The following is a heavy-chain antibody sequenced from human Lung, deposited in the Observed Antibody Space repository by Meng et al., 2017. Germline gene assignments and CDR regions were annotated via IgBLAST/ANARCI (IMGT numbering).Heavy chain of an antibody. Sequence: QVHLQRSGPGLLKPSQPLPPPCAISGDSVSSNSAAWTWFRQSPSRGLEWLGRTYYRSKWYNGYAVSVRSRITINPDTSKNQFSLQLNSVTPEDTAVYYCARSQQWLDSWGQGTLVTVSS. CDR1: GDSVSSNSAA. D-gene: IGHD6-19*01. CDR2: TYYRSKWYN. V-gene: IGHV6-1*01. CDR3: ARSQQWLDS. J-gene: IGHJ4*02.